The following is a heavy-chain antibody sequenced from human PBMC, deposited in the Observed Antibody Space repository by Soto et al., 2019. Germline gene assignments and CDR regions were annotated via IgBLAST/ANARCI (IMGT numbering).Heavy chain of an antibody. Sequence: PGGSLRLSCAASGFTFSSYAMSWVRQAPGKGLEWVSAISGSGGSTHYADSVKGRFTISRDNSKNTLSLQMNSLRAEDTAVYYCARIKLVEWFFINVDVYVLDVWGRGTPVPVSS. J-gene: IGHJ6*02. CDR1: GFTFSSYA. D-gene: IGHD3-3*01. V-gene: IGHV3-23*01. CDR3: ARIKLVEWFFINVDVYVLDV. CDR2: ISGSGGST.